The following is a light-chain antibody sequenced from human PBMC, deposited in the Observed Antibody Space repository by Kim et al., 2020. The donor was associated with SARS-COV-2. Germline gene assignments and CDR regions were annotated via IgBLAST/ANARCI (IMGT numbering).Light chain of an antibody. CDR1: QTVRSSY. V-gene: IGKV3-20*01. Sequence: EVVLTQSPGTLSLSPGETATLSCRASQTVRSSYLAWYQQESGQAPRLLIYGVSSRATGIPDRFSGGGSGTHFTLTISRLEPEDFAVYYCQQYGGSPPYTFGQGTKLEI. CDR3: QQYGGSPPYT. CDR2: GVS. J-gene: IGKJ2*01.